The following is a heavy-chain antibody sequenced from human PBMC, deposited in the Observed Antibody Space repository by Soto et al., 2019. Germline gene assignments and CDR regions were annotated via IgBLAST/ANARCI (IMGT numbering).Heavy chain of an antibody. CDR3: AGGIVGATLETDY. Sequence: QVQLVQSGAEVKKPGASVKVSCKASGYTFTSYGISWVRQAPGQGLEWMGWISAYNGNTNYAQELQGRVTMTTDTCTSTAYRELRSLRSDDTAVYYWAGGIVGATLETDYWGQGTLVTVSS. CDR2: ISAYNGNT. J-gene: IGHJ4*02. V-gene: IGHV1-18*01. CDR1: GYTFTSYG. D-gene: IGHD1-26*01.